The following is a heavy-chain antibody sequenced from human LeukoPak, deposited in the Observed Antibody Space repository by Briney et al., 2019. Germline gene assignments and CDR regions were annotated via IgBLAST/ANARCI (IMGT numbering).Heavy chain of an antibody. CDR1: GFTFSNYW. V-gene: IGHV3-74*01. Sequence: PGGSLRLSCAASGFTFSNYWMHWVRPAPGKGLVWVSRIRPDGSATSYAESVKGRLTISRDNAKNTLYLQVNSLRAEDTAVYYCARVPAAAPGQGIDHWGQGTLVTVSS. D-gene: IGHD6-13*01. CDR3: ARVPAAAPGQGIDH. CDR2: IRPDGSAT. J-gene: IGHJ4*02.